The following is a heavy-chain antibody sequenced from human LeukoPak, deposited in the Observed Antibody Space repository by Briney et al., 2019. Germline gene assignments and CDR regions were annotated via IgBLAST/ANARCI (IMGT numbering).Heavy chain of an antibody. CDR1: GYTFTGYY. V-gene: IGHV1-2*02. CDR2: INPNSGGT. Sequence: ASVKVSCKASGYTFTGYYMHWVRQSPGQGLEWMGWINPNSGGTNYAQKFQGRVTMTRDTSISTAYMELSRLRSDDTAVYYCARDLGSPYCGGDCPSDYWGQGTLVTVSS. D-gene: IGHD2-21*01. J-gene: IGHJ4*02. CDR3: ARDLGSPYCGGDCPSDY.